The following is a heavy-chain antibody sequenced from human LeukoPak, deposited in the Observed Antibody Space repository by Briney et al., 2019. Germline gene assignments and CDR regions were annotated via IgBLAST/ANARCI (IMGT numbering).Heavy chain of an antibody. D-gene: IGHD3-10*01. CDR3: ARGGWSSGSYWYFDL. CDR2: IIPILGIA. Sequence: ASVKVSCKASGDTFNSYAFNWVRQAPGQGLEWMGRIIPILGIANYAQEFQGRVTITADKSTSTAYMELSSLRSEDTAVYYCARGGWSSGSYWYFDLWGRGTLVTVSS. J-gene: IGHJ2*01. V-gene: IGHV1-69*04. CDR1: GDTFNSYA.